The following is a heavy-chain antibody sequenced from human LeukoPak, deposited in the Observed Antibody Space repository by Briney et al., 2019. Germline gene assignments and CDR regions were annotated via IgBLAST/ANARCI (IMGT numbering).Heavy chain of an antibody. Sequence: GGSLRLSCAASGFTFSSYGMHWVRQAPGKGLEWVAVIWYDGSNKYYTDSVKGRFTISRDNSKNKLYLQMNSLRAEDTAVYYCASGDSSGSPGGYWGQGTLVTVSS. CDR1: GFTFSSYG. CDR3: ASGDSSGSPGGY. CDR2: IWYDGSNK. D-gene: IGHD3-22*01. J-gene: IGHJ4*02. V-gene: IGHV3-33*01.